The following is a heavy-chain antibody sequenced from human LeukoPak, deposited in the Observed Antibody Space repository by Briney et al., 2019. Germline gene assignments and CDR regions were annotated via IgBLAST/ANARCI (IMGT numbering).Heavy chain of an antibody. CDR2: INPNSGGT. CDR3: VRNSGYAAPHDY. Sequence: GASVKVSCKASGYTFTGYYMHWVRQAPGQGLEWMGWINPNSGGTNYAQKFQGRVTMTRDTSISTAYMELSELRSDDTAVYYCVRNSGYAAPHDYWGQGTLVTVSS. D-gene: IGHD5-12*01. V-gene: IGHV1-2*02. J-gene: IGHJ4*02. CDR1: GYTFTGYY.